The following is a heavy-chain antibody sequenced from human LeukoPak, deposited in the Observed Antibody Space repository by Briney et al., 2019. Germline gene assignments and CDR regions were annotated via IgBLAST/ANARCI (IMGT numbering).Heavy chain of an antibody. J-gene: IGHJ4*02. CDR3: AKFRADSGGWPFDY. CDR2: ISGTSGNT. V-gene: IGHV3-23*01. D-gene: IGHD6-19*01. CDR1: GLTFSIYA. Sequence: GGSLRLSCAASGLTFSIYAMSWVRQAPGKGLEWVSSISGTSGNTYYADSVKGRFAISRDNSKDTLYLQMNSLRAEDTAIYYCAKFRADSGGWPFDYWGQGTLVTVSS.